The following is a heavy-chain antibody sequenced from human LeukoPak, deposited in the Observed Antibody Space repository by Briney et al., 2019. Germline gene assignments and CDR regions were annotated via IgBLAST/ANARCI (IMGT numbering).Heavy chain of an antibody. D-gene: IGHD3-10*01. CDR2: INPNSGGT. Sequence: ASVKVSCKASGYTFTGYYVHWVRQAPGQGLEWMGWINPNSGGTNYAQKFQGRVTMTRDTSISTAYMELSRLRSDDTAVYYCARVSNYGSGSNNWFDPWGQGTLVTVSS. CDR3: ARVSNYGSGSNNWFDP. CDR1: GYTFTGYY. J-gene: IGHJ5*02. V-gene: IGHV1-2*02.